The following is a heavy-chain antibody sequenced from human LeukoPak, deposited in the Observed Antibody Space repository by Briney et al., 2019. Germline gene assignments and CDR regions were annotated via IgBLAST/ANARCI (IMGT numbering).Heavy chain of an antibody. D-gene: IGHD2-2*02. CDR2: IYYSGST. CDR3: ARKSPVNTLTFDY. CDR1: GGSISSYY. J-gene: IGHJ4*02. V-gene: IGHV4-59*01. Sequence: PSETLSLTCTVSGGSISSYYWSWIRQPPGKGLEWIGYIYYSGSTNYNPSLKSRVTISVDTSKNQFSLKLSSVTAADTAVYYCARKSPVNTLTFDYWGQGTLVTVSS.